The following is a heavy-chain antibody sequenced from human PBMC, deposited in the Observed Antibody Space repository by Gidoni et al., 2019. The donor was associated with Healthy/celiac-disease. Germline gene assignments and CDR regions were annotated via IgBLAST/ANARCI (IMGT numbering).Heavy chain of an antibody. D-gene: IGHD3-22*01. CDR3: ASQDSSGYYFDY. CDR1: GFTFSSYG. CDR2: IWYDGSNK. J-gene: IGHJ4*02. Sequence: QVQLVESGGGVVQPGRSLRRSCAASGFTFSSYGMHWVRQAPGKGLEWVAVIWYDGSNKYYADSVKGRFTISRDNSKNTLYLQMNSLRAEDTAVYYCASQDSSGYYFDYWGQGTLVTVSS. V-gene: IGHV3-33*01.